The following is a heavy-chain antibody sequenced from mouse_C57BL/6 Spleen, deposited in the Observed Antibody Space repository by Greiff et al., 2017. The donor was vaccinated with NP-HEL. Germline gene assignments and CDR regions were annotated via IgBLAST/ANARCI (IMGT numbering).Heavy chain of an antibody. CDR1: GYAFSSYW. V-gene: IGHV1-80*01. Sequence: VQLVESGAELVKPGASVKISCKASGYAFSSYWMNWVKQRPGKGLEWIGKIYPGDGDTNYNEKFKGKATLTADKSSSTAYMQLSSVISEDSAVYFCSRSEGTSVDYWGQGTTLTVSS. CDR2: IYPGDGDT. J-gene: IGHJ2*01. CDR3: SRSEGTSVDY.